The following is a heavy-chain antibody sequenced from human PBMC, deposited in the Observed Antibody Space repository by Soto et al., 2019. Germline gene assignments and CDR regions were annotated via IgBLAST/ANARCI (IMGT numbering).Heavy chain of an antibody. CDR2: LKSDGRDT. CDR1: GFSFNDNW. Sequence: GGSLRLSCAASGFSFNDNWMHWVRQVPGKGLMWVSRLKSDGRDTIYADSVKGRFTVSRDSAKNTLYLQMKSLRVEDTAVYYCVREMPVPIRGGYYYYSVLDAWGQGTTVTVSS. V-gene: IGHV3-74*01. J-gene: IGHJ6*02. D-gene: IGHD2-2*01. CDR3: VREMPVPIRGGYYYYSVLDA.